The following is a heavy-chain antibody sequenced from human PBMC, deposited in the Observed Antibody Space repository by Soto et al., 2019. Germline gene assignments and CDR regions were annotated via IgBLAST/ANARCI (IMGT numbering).Heavy chain of an antibody. D-gene: IGHD3-22*01. CDR1: GSSIISSGYY. V-gene: IGHV4-39*07. CDR2: MYYNVGT. J-gene: IGHJ4*02. CDR3: ASVGRYYDSSGYSVDF. Sequence: SETLSLTCIVSGSSIISSGYYFCWIRQPPWKGLEWIASMYYNVGTYYNPSLKSRVTISVDTSKNQLSLKLSSVTAADTAVYYCASVGRYYDSSGYSVDFWGQGTLVTVSS.